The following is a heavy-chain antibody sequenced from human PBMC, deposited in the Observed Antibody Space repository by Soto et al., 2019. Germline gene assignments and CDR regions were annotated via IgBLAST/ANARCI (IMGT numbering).Heavy chain of an antibody. V-gene: IGHV3-53*02. D-gene: IGHD6-19*01. CDR1: GLTVSRNY. CDR3: AIGGDSGWSPMDH. Sequence: EVQLVETGGGLIQPAGALRISCAASGLTVSRNYMSWVRHAPGKGLEWVSYVYSGGSTVYEDSVKGRFTISRDKSNDTLDLQMNSLGAEDTAVYYCAIGGDSGWSPMDHWGQGTLVIVSS. J-gene: IGHJ4*02. CDR2: VYSGGST.